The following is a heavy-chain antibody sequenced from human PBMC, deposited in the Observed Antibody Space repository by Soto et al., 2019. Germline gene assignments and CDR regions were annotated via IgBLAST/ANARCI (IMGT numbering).Heavy chain of an antibody. V-gene: IGHV4-59*01. CDR2: IYYSGST. CDR3: ARGGPMTTVVTDWFDP. D-gene: IGHD4-17*01. CDR1: GGSISSYY. J-gene: IGHJ5*02. Sequence: SETLSLTCTVSGGSISSYYWSWIRQPPGKGLEWIGYIYYSGSTNYNPSLKSRVTISVNTSKNQFSLKLTSVTAADTAVYYCARGGPMTTVVTDWFDPWGQGTLVTVSS.